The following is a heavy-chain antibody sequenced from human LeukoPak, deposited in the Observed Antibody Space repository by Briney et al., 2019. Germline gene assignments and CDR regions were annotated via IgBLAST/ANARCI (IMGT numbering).Heavy chain of an antibody. CDR1: GFTFRSYG. CDR3: AKDARRLARILGRETRYYYYYYMDV. D-gene: IGHD5-12*01. V-gene: IGHV3-23*01. CDR2: MSGSGVNT. Sequence: GGTLRHACAASGFTFRSYGMSWVRQAPGKGLESVSGMSGSGVNTDYADSVKGRFAISRDNSKNTLYLQMNSLRAEDTAVYYCAKDARRLARILGRETRYYYYYYMDVWGKGTTVTVSS. J-gene: IGHJ6*03.